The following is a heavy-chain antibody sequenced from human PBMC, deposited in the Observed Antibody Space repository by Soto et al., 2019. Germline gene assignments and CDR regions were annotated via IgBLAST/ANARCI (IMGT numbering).Heavy chain of an antibody. V-gene: IGHV1-69*01. J-gene: IGHJ6*02. D-gene: IGHD3-22*01. Sequence: QVQLVQSGAEVKKPGSSVTVSCKASGGTFSSYAISWVRQAPGQGLEWMGGIIPIFGTANYAQKFQGRVTITADESTSTAYMELSSLRSEDTAVYYCARDRYYDSSGYSSYYYGMDVWGQGTTVTVSS. CDR3: ARDRYYDSSGYSSYYYGMDV. CDR2: IIPIFGTA. CDR1: GGTFSSYA.